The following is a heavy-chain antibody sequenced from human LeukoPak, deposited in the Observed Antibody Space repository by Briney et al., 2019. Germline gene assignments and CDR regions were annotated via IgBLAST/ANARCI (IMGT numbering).Heavy chain of an antibody. V-gene: IGHV3-74*01. J-gene: IGHJ4*02. CDR2: ISPTGSTT. D-gene: IGHD6-13*01. Sequence: GGSLRLSCAASGFSFSGHWMHWARQLPGKGLVWVSRISPTGSTTSYADSVKGRFTVSRDNAKNTLYLQVNDLRAEDTAVYYCARGPSSNWSGLDFWGQGTLLTVSS. CDR1: GFSFSGHW. CDR3: ARGPSSNWSGLDF.